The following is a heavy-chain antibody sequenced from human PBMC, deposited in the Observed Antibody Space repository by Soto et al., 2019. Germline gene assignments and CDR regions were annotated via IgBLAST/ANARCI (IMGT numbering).Heavy chain of an antibody. CDR3: TGGYCTGGTCFSGYFQH. V-gene: IGHV3-73*02. J-gene: IGHJ1*01. D-gene: IGHD2-8*02. CDR2: IRSKANDYAT. CDR1: GFTFSGST. Sequence: EVQLVQSGGGLVQPGGSLTLSCAASGFTFSGSTVHWVRQASGDGLQWVGRIRSKANDYATTYIASVKGRFTISRDDSRNTAYLQMSDLTSEDTAFYYCTGGYCTGGTCFSGYFQHWGQGALVTVSS.